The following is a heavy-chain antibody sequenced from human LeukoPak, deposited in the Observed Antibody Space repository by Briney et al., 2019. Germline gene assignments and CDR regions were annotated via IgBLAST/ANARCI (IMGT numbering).Heavy chain of an antibody. V-gene: IGHV1-18*01. CDR2: MNPNSGNT. CDR1: GYTFTSYD. J-gene: IGHJ3*02. D-gene: IGHD2-2*02. CDR3: ARSRIVVVPAAKPNAFDI. Sequence: ASVKVSCKASGYTFTSYDINWVRQATGQGLEWMGWMNPNSGNTNYAQKLQGRVTMTTDTSTSTAYMELRSLRSDDTAVYYCARSRIVVVPAAKPNAFDIWGQGTMVTVSS.